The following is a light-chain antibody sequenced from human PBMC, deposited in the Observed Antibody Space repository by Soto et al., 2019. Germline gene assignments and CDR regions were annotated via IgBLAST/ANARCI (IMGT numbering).Light chain of an antibody. Sequence: EIVLTQSPGTLSLSPGERATLSCRASQSVSSSYLAWYQQKPGQAPRLLIYGASSMATGIPDRFSGSGSGTYLTFTSSRLEPKNFEGNYCNKYGSSPRTFGKGTRVEIK. V-gene: IGKV3-20*01. J-gene: IGKJ1*01. CDR3: NKYGSSPRT. CDR2: GAS. CDR1: QSVSSSY.